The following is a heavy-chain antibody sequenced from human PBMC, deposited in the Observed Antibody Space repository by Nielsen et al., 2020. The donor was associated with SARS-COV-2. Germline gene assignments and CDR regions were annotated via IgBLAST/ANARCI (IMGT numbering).Heavy chain of an antibody. J-gene: IGHJ4*02. V-gene: IGHV3-30*02. CDR1: GFTLSSHG. D-gene: IGHD5-18*01. Sequence: GESLKISCEASGFTLSSHGMHWVRQPPGKGLEWVAHMWYHGGDENYADSVRGRFTISRDNSKDTLFLQMNGLRRDDTSVYYCARGVETDAVMVEHWGQGNLVAVSS. CDR2: MWYHGGDE. CDR3: ARGVETDAVMVEH.